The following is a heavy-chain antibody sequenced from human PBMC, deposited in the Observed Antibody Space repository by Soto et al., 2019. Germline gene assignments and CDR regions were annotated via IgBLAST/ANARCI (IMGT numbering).Heavy chain of an antibody. Sequence: QLHLQESGPGLVKPSQTLSLTCAVSGGSVSSGGYSWSWIRQPPGKGLEWIGYIYHSGSTYYTPSLKSRVTMSLDESQNQFSLKLDSVTAADTAVYFCARERDTSSWYYWSYWGQGTMVTVSS. V-gene: IGHV4-30-2*01. CDR1: GGSVSSGGYS. CDR3: ARERDTSSWYYWSY. D-gene: IGHD6-13*01. J-gene: IGHJ4*02. CDR2: IYHSGST.